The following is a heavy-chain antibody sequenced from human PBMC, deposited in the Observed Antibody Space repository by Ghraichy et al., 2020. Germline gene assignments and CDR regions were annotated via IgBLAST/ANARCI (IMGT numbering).Heavy chain of an antibody. Sequence: SETLSLSCTISGGSISSDNYYWGWVRQSPGKGLEWIGSIYYSGSAFYNSSLKSRITMSVDTSKNQFSLKLSSVTAADTAVYYCARHESNFSGFEYWGQGTLVTVSS. CDR1: GGSISSDNYY. V-gene: IGHV4-39*01. CDR2: IYYSGSA. J-gene: IGHJ4*02. CDR3: ARHESNFSGFEY.